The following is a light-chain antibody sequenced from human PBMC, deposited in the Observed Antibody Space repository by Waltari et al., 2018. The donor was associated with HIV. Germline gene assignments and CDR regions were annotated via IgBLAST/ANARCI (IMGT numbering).Light chain of an antibody. V-gene: IGKV3-11*01. Sequence: EIVLTQSPATLSLSPGERATLSCRASQSVGSYLGWYQQKPGQTPRLLIYYASKRATGIPARFSGGGSETDFTLTISSLEPEDFAVYYCQQRGNWPLTFGGGTKVEI. CDR3: QQRGNWPLT. CDR2: YAS. J-gene: IGKJ4*01. CDR1: QSVGSY.